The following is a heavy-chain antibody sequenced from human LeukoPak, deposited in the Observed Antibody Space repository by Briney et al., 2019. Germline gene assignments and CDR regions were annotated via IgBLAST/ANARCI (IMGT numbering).Heavy chain of an antibody. CDR2: ISGSGGST. J-gene: IGHJ1*01. D-gene: IGHD3-22*01. V-gene: IGHV3-23*01. Sequence: PGGSLRLSCAASGFTFSSYGMRWVRQAPGKGLEWVSAISGSGGSTYYADSVKGRFTISRDNSKNTLYLQMNSLRAEDTAVYYCAKDNRYYDSSGYQFQHWGQGTLVTVSS. CDR1: GFTFSSYG. CDR3: AKDNRYYDSSGYQFQH.